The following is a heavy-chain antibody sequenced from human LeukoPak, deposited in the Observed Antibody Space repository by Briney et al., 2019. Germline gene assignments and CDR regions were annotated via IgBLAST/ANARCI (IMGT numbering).Heavy chain of an antibody. Sequence: GGSLRLSCAASGFTFSSYAMSWVRQAPGKGLEWVSAISGSGGSTYYADSVKGRFTISRDNSKNTLYLQMNSLRAEDTAVYYCAKGRRGWLRLQGAGPYYYYMDVWGKGTTVTVSS. J-gene: IGHJ6*03. CDR1: GFTFSSYA. D-gene: IGHD5-12*01. V-gene: IGHV3-23*01. CDR2: ISGSGGST. CDR3: AKGRRGWLRLQGAGPYYYYMDV.